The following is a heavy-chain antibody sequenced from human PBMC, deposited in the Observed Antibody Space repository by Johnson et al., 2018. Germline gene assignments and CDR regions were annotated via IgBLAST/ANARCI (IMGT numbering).Heavy chain of an antibody. CDR2: ISYDGSNK. CDR3: ARGTYSGYDLDY. Sequence: VQLVESGGGVVQPGRSLRLSCAASGFTFSSYAMNWVRQAPGTGLEWVAVISYDGSNKYYADSVEGRFTISRDNSKNTLYLQMNSLRAEDTAVYYWARGTYSGYDLDYWGQGTLVTVSS. D-gene: IGHD5-12*01. J-gene: IGHJ4*02. CDR1: GFTFSSYA. V-gene: IGHV3-30-3*01.